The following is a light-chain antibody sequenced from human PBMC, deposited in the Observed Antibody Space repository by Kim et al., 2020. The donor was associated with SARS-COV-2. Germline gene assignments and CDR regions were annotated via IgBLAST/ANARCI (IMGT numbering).Light chain of an antibody. CDR2: VNSDGSH. Sequence: SVKLTGTLSSGHSSYAIAWHQQQPEKGPRYLMKVNSDGSHSKGDGIPDRFSGSSSGAERYLTISSLQSEDEADYYCQTWGSGIRVFGGGTQLTVL. V-gene: IGLV4-69*01. J-gene: IGLJ3*02. CDR1: SGHSSYA. CDR3: QTWGSGIRV.